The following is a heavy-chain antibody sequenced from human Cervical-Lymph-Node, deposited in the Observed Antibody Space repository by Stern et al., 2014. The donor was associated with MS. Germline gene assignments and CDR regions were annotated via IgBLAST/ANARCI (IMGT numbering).Heavy chain of an antibody. CDR3: AKGGSGSYLD. CDR2: ISYDGRDK. Sequence: QVQLVESGGGVVQPGRSLRLSCAASGFVFRRYALHWVRQAPGKGLEWLALISYDGRDKYYTDSVKVRFTVSRDNSNNTVDLEMNSLRLEDTAVYYCAKGGSGSYLDWGQGSLVTVSS. D-gene: IGHD1-26*01. V-gene: IGHV3-30*04. J-gene: IGHJ4*02. CDR1: GFVFRRYA.